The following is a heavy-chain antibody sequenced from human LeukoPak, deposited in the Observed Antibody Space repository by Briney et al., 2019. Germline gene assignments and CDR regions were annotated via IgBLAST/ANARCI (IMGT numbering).Heavy chain of an antibody. CDR1: GYTFTGYY. J-gene: IGHJ4*02. CDR3: ARGTSYDIDY. CDR2: INPQSGGT. Sequence: ASVKVSCKASGYTFTGYYMHWMRQAPGQGLEWMGWINPQSGGTSHAQKFQGTVTMTRDTSINTAYMELSSLGSDDTAVYYCARGTSYDIDYWGQGTLVTVSS. V-gene: IGHV1-2*02. D-gene: IGHD3-9*01.